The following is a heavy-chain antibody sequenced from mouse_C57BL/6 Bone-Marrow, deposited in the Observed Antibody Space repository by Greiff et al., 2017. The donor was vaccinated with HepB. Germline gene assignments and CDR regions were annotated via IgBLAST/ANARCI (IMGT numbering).Heavy chain of an antibody. CDR3: ASPITTVVASPAWFAY. V-gene: IGHV1-72*01. D-gene: IGHD1-1*01. Sequence: VQLQQPGAELVKPGASVKLSCKASGYTFTSYWMHWVKQRPGRGLEWIGRIDPNSGGTKYNEKFKSKATLTVDKPSSTAYMQLSSLTSEDSAVYYCASPITTVVASPAWFAYWGQGTLVTVSA. J-gene: IGHJ3*01. CDR2: IDPNSGGT. CDR1: GYTFTSYW.